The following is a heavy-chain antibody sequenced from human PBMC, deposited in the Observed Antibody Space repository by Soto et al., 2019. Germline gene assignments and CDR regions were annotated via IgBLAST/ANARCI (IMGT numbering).Heavy chain of an antibody. CDR2: ISSSSSYI. D-gene: IGHD6-13*01. Sequence: CCAASGFTFSSCSMNWVRQAPGKGLEWVSSISSSSSYIYYADSVKGRFTISRDNAKNSLYLQMNSLRAEDTAVYYCAIIIAAAGTGYYYYYGMDVWGQGTTVTVSS. V-gene: IGHV3-21*01. CDR3: AIIIAAAGTGYYYYYGMDV. CDR1: GFTFSSCS. J-gene: IGHJ6*02.